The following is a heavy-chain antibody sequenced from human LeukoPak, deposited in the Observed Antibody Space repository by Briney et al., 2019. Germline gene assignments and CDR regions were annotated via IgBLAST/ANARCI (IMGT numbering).Heavy chain of an antibody. CDR1: VFSFSSYS. Sequence: GGSLRLSCVASVFSFSSYSMSSVRPPPGKGLEWVSSISSASNHIPSAESLRGRFTISRDNAKNSLYLQMSGLRAEDTAVYYCARDLGRGADYYGSNFMDVWGQGTTVTVSS. V-gene: IGHV3-21*01. D-gene: IGHD3-10*01. CDR3: ARDLGRGADYYGSNFMDV. CDR2: ISSASNHI. J-gene: IGHJ6*02.